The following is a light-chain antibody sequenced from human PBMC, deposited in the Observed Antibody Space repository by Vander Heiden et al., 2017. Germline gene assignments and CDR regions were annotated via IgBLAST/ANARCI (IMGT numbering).Light chain of an antibody. CDR2: WAS. CDR1: QNILYSSNNKNY. V-gene: IGKV4-1*01. Sequence: DIVMTQSTDSLAVSLGERATINCKSSQNILYSSNNKNYLAWYQQKPGQPPKLLIYWASTRESGVPDRFSGSGSGTDFTLTISSLQAEDVAVYYCQQYYRTPWTFGQGTKVEIK. CDR3: QQYYRTPWT. J-gene: IGKJ1*01.